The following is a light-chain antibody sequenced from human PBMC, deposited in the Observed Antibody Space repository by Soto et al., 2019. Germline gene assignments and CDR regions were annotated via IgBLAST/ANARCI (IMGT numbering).Light chain of an antibody. CDR1: SSDVGGYNY. CDR3: NSYASSGYL. Sequence: QSALTQPASVSGSPGQSITISSTGTSSDVGGYNYVSWYQQHPGKAPKLIIYDVSNRPSGVSNRFSGSKSGNTASLTISGFQADDEADFYCNSYASSGYLFGTGTKDTVL. V-gene: IGLV2-14*01. J-gene: IGLJ1*01. CDR2: DVS.